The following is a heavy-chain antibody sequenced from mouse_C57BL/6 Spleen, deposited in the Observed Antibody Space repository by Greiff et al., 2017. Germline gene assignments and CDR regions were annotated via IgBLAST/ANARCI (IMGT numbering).Heavy chain of an antibody. Sequence: QVTLKESGPGILQSSQTLSLTCSFSGFSLSTSGMGVSWIRQPSGKGLEWLAHIYWDDDKRYNPSLKSRLTISKDTARNQVFLKLTSVDTADTATYYCARRDPSPYYGSSYFDYWGQGTTLTVSS. D-gene: IGHD1-1*01. V-gene: IGHV8-12*01. CDR1: GFSLSTSGMG. CDR2: IYWDDDK. J-gene: IGHJ2*01. CDR3: ARRDPSPYYGSSYFDY.